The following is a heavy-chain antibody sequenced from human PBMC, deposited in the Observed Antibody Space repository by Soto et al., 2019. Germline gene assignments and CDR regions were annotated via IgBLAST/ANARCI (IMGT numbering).Heavy chain of an antibody. J-gene: IGHJ4*02. CDR2: ISYDGSNK. CDR3: ARDFLGFDY. CDR1: GFTFSSYA. D-gene: IGHD3-3*01. V-gene: IGHV3-30-3*01. Sequence: PGGSLRLSCAASGFTFSSYAMHWVRQAPGKGLEWVAVISYDGSNKYYADSVKGRFTISRDNSKNTLYLQMNSLRAEDTAVYYCARDFLGFDYWGQGTLVTVSS.